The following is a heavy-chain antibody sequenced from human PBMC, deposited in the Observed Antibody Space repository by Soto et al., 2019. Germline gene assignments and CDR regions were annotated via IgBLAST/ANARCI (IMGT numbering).Heavy chain of an antibody. CDR3: ASNPRNYYYGSGSYLA. CDR1: GYTFISYA. Sequence: GASVKVSCKASGYTFISYAMHWVRQAPGQRLEWMGWINAGNGNTKYSQKFQGRVTITRDTSASTAYMELSSLRSEDTAVYYCASNPRNYYYGSGSYLAWGQGTLVTVSS. J-gene: IGHJ5*02. D-gene: IGHD3-10*01. CDR2: INAGNGNT. V-gene: IGHV1-3*01.